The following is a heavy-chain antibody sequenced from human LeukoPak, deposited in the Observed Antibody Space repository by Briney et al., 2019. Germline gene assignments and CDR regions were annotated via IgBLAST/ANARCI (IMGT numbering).Heavy chain of an antibody. CDR3: ARDYSSSWYGVDY. J-gene: IGHJ4*02. V-gene: IGHV3-30*03. Sequence: GGSLRLSCAASGFTFRTYGMHWVRQAPGKGLEWVAVISYDGDPKFYADSVKGRFTISRDNSKNTLYLEMNSLRAEDTALYYCARDYSSSWYGVDYWGQGTLVTVSS. CDR1: GFTFRTYG. CDR2: ISYDGDPK. D-gene: IGHD6-13*01.